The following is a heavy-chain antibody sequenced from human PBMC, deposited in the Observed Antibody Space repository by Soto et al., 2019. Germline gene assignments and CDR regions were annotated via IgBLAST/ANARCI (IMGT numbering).Heavy chain of an antibody. CDR1: GGSISSYY. J-gene: IGHJ6*03. D-gene: IGHD2-2*01. Sequence: PSETLSLTCTVSGGSISSYYWSWIRQPPGKGLEWIGYIYYSGSTYYNPSLKSRVTISVDTSKNQFSLKLSSVTAADTAVYYCARELRRDIVVVPAAIYPDYYYYYMDVWGKGTTVTVSS. CDR2: IYYSGST. V-gene: IGHV4-59*12. CDR3: ARELRRDIVVVPAAIYPDYYYYYMDV.